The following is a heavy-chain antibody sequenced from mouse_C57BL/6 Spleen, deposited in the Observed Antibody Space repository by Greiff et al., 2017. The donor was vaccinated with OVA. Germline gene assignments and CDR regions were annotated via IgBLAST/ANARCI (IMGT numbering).Heavy chain of an antibody. D-gene: IGHD1-2*01. CDR3: ARSFPLYFDY. CDR2: IYPGDGDT. CDR1: GYAFSSSW. Sequence: VQLQHSGPELVKPGASVKISCKASGYAFSSSWMNWVKQRPGKGLEWIGRIYPGDGDTNYNGKFKGKATLTADKSSSTAYMQLSSLTSEDSAVYFCARSFPLYFDYWGQGTTLTVSS. J-gene: IGHJ2*01. V-gene: IGHV1-82*01.